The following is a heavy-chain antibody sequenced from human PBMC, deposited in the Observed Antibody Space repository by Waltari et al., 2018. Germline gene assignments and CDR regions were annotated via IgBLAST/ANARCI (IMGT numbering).Heavy chain of an antibody. Sequence: QVQLVQSGAEVKKPGASVKVSCKASGYTFTSYAMHWVRQAPGQMLEWMGWINAGNGNTKYSQKFQGRVTITRDTSASTAYMELSSLRSEDTAVYYCARALYSSGSRFNWFDPWGQGTLVTVSS. V-gene: IGHV1-3*01. CDR2: INAGNGNT. D-gene: IGHD3-22*01. CDR1: GYTFTSYA. CDR3: ARALYSSGSRFNWFDP. J-gene: IGHJ5*02.